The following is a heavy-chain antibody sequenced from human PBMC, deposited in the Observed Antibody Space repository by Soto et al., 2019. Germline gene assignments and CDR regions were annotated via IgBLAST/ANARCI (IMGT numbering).Heavy chain of an antibody. CDR3: ARDRECSGGTCYNYFDY. CDR2: IYYSGST. V-gene: IGHV4-31*03. Sequence: SETLSLTCTVSGGSISSGGYYWSWIRQHPGKGLEWIGYIYYSGSTYYNPSLKSRVTISVDTSKNQFSLKLSSVTAADTAVYYCARDRECSGGTCYNYFDYWGQGTLVTVSS. D-gene: IGHD2-15*01. J-gene: IGHJ4*02. CDR1: GGSISSGGYY.